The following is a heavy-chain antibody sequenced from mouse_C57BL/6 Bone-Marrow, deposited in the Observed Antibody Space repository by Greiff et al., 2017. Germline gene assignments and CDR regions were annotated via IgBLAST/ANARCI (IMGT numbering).Heavy chain of an antibody. D-gene: IGHD2-5*01. CDR2: ISYSGST. CDR1: GYSITSDY. Sequence: DVKLVESGPGLAKPSQTLSLTCSVTGYSITSDYWNWIRKFPGNKLEYMGYISYSGSTYYNPSLKSRISITRDTSKNQYYLQLNSVTTEDTATYYCARYRAYYSNYWYFDVWGTGTTVTVSS. V-gene: IGHV3-8*01. J-gene: IGHJ1*03. CDR3: ARYRAYYSNYWYFDV.